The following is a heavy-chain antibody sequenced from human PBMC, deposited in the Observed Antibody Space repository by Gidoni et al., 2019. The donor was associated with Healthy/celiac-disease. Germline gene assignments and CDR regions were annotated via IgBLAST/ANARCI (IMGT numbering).Heavy chain of an antibody. Sequence: QVQLVQSGAEVKKPGSSVKVSCKASGGTFSSYAISWVRQAPGQGLEWVGGIIPIFGTANYAQKFQGRVTITADESTSTAYMELSSLRSEDTAVYYCARGSRYCSSTSCRYYYYGMDVWGKGTTVTVSS. CDR3: ARGSRYCSSTSCRYYYYGMDV. CDR1: GGTFSSYA. J-gene: IGHJ6*04. D-gene: IGHD2-2*01. CDR2: IIPIFGTA. V-gene: IGHV1-69*01.